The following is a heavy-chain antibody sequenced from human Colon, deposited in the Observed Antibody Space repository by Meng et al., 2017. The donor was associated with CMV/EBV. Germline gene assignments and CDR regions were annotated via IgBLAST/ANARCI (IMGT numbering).Heavy chain of an antibody. D-gene: IGHD4-11*01. Sequence: GESLKISCAASGFRFDDFGMSWVRQRPGKGLQWVAGINWNGNSIGYGDSVKGRFTISRDNAKNSLYLQMNSLTPEDAALYYCARANDYSNFNYYYPMDVWGQGTTVTVSS. J-gene: IGHJ6*02. CDR1: GFRFDDFG. CDR3: ARANDYSNFNYYYPMDV. CDR2: INWNGNSI. V-gene: IGHV3-20*04.